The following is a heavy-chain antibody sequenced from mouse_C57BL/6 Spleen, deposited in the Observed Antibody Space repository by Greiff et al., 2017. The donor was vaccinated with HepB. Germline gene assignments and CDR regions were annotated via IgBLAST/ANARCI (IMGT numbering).Heavy chain of an antibody. CDR3: ARSTYYFDY. V-gene: IGHV1-76*01. Sequence: VKVVESGAELVRPGASVKLSCKASGYTFTDYYINWVKQRPGQGLEWIARIYPGSGNTYYNEKFKGKATLTAEKSSSTAYMQLSSLTSEDSAVYCCARSTYYFDYWGQGTTLTVSS. CDR1: GYTFTDYY. CDR2: IYPGSGNT. J-gene: IGHJ2*01.